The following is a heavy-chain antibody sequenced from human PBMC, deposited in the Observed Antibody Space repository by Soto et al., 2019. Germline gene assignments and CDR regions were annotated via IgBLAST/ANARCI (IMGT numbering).Heavy chain of an antibody. Sequence: QVQLVQSGAEVKKPGSSVKVSCKASGGTFSSYAISWVRQAPGQGLEWMGGIIPIFGTANYAQKFQGRVTITADESTSTAYMERSSLRSEYTAVYYCARVLGSGYIPYYFDYWGQGTLVPVSS. D-gene: IGHD3-3*01. CDR1: GGTFSSYA. CDR3: ARVLGSGYIPYYFDY. V-gene: IGHV1-69*12. CDR2: IIPIFGTA. J-gene: IGHJ4*02.